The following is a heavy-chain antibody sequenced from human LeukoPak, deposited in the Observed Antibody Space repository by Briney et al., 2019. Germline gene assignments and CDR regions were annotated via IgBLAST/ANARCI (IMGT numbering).Heavy chain of an antibody. D-gene: IGHD6-13*01. CDR2: IYSGGNT. Sequence: GGSLRLSCAACGFTVSSNYMSWVRQAPGKGREWVSVIYSGGNTYYADSVKGRFTISRDNSKNTLYLQMNSLRAEDTAVYYCARDLGRQQLVDLWGQGTLVTVSS. J-gene: IGHJ5*02. V-gene: IGHV3-66*01. CDR3: ARDLGRQQLVDL. CDR1: GFTVSSNY.